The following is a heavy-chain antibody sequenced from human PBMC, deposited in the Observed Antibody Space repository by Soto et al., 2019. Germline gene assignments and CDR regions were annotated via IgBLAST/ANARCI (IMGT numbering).Heavy chain of an antibody. V-gene: IGHV3-23*01. CDR2: ISGSGGST. Sequence: HPGGSLRLSCASSGFTFSSYAMSWVRQAPGKGLEWVSAISGSGGSTYYADSVKGRFTISRDNSKNTLYLQMNSLRAEDTAVYYCARNHYYDSSGYYFGPWFDPWGQGTLVTVSS. CDR1: GFTFSSYA. CDR3: ARNHYYDSSGYYFGPWFDP. J-gene: IGHJ5*02. D-gene: IGHD3-22*01.